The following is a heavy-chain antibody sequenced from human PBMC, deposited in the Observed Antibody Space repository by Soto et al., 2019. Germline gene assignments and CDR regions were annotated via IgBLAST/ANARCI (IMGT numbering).Heavy chain of an antibody. J-gene: IGHJ5*02. V-gene: IGHV1-69*02. Sequence: QVQLVQSGAEVRKPGSSVKVSCKASGGTFRTYTINWVRQAPGQGLEWMGTIIPILGITNYAQKFQGRVTVSADKDTSKAYMDLSSLRSEDTAVYYCVRAGPVVGPDAKGVTYNGFDPWGQGTLVIVSS. CDR1: GGTFRTYT. CDR3: VRAGPVVGPDAKGVTYNGFDP. D-gene: IGHD2-2*01. CDR2: IIPILGIT.